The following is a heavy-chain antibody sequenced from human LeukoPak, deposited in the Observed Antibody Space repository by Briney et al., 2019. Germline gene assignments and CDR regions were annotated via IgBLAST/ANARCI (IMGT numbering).Heavy chain of an antibody. CDR3: ERGFIPIFGVHACDY. V-gene: IGHV4-34*01. CDR1: GGSFSGYY. D-gene: IGHD3-3*01. Sequence: SETLSLTCAVYGGSFSGYYWSWIRHPPGKGLEWVGEINHSGSTNYNPSLKSRVTISVDTSKYQFSLKLSSVRPADTPVYYCERGFIPIFGVHACDYWGQVILVTVSS. CDR2: INHSGST. J-gene: IGHJ4*02.